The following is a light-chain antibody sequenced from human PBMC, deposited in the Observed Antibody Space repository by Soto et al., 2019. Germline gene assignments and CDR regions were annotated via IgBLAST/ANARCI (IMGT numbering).Light chain of an antibody. J-gene: IGLJ1*01. Sequence: QSALTQPPSASGTPGQRVTISCSGSSSNIGSDFVYWYQQLPGTAPKLLIYHNYQRPSGVPDRFSGSKSGTSGSLAISDLRPEDEADYYCSAWDDSLSAYVFGAGTKVTVL. CDR3: SAWDDSLSAYV. CDR1: SSNIGSDF. V-gene: IGLV1-47*01. CDR2: HNY.